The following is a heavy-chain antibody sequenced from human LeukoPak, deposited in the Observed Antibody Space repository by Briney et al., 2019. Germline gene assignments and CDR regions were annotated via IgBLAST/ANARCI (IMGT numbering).Heavy chain of an antibody. Sequence: SETLSLTCTVSGYSISSGYYWGWIRQPPGKGLEWIGYIYYSGSTNYNPSLKSRVTISVDTSKNQFSLKLSSVTAADTAVYYCARGYSSGLDWFDPWGQGTLVTVSS. J-gene: IGHJ5*02. CDR2: IYYSGST. CDR1: GYSISSGYY. D-gene: IGHD6-19*01. V-gene: IGHV4-61*01. CDR3: ARGYSSGLDWFDP.